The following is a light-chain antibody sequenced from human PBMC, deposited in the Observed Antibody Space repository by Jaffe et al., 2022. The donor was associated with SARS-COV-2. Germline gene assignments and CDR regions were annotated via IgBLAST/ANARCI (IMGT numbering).Light chain of an antibody. J-gene: IGLJ2*01. V-gene: IGLV2-14*03. CDR3: SSYKSSTTLGV. Sequence: QSALTQSASVSGSPGQSITISCTGTSSDVGGYTYVSWYQRHPGKAPRLIIYDVTNRPSGVSNRFSGSKSGNTASLTISGLQAEDEADYYCSSYKSSTTLGVFGGGTKLTVL. CDR1: SSDVGGYTY. CDR2: DVT.